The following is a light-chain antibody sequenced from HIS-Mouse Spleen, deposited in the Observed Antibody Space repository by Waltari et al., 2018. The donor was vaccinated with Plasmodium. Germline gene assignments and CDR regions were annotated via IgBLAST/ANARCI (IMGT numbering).Light chain of an antibody. CDR1: QSISSY. J-gene: IGKJ4*01. V-gene: IGKV1-39*01. Sequence: VTITCRASQSISSYLNWYQQKPGKAPKLLIYAASSLQSGVPSRFSGSGSGTDFTLTISSLQPEDFATYYCQQSYSTPLTFGGGTKVEIK. CDR2: AAS. CDR3: QQSYSTPLT.